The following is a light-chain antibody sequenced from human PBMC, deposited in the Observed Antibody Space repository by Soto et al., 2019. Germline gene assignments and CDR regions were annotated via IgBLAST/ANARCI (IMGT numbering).Light chain of an antibody. V-gene: IGLV2-14*01. CDR3: CSYAGRYTYV. Sequence: QSALAQPSSVSGSPGQSITISSTGTSTDVGGYNYVSWYQHHPGKGPKLLIYEVNNRPSGVSDRFSGSKSGNTASLTISGLQAEDEADYYCCSYAGRYTYVFGIGTKVTVL. CDR1: STDVGGYNY. CDR2: EVN. J-gene: IGLJ1*01.